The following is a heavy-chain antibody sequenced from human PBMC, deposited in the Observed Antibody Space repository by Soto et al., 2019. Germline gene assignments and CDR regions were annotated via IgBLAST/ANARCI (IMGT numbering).Heavy chain of an antibody. CDR3: ARGTLRYYAIDF. D-gene: IGHD3-16*01. J-gene: IGHJ6*02. Sequence: ASVKVSCKASGYSFTNHAIHWVRQAPGQSPEWMGWINAGSGNTKSSQKFQGRVTITRDTSASTAYMELSSLRSEDTAVYYCARGTLRYYAIDFWGQGTTVPVSS. CDR2: INAGSGNT. CDR1: GYSFTNHA. V-gene: IGHV1-3*01.